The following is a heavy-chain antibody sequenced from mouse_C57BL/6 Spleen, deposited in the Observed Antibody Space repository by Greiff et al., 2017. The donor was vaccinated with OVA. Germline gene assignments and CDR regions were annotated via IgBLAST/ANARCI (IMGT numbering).Heavy chain of an antibody. V-gene: IGHV1-69*01. CDR3: ARTYGNYQAWFAY. Sequence: QVQLQQPGAELVMPGASVKLSCKASGYTFTSYWMHWVKQRPGQGLEWIGEIDPSDSYTNYNQKFKGKSTLTVDKSSSTAYMQLSSLTSEDSAVDYCARTYGNYQAWFAYWGQGTLVTVSA. J-gene: IGHJ3*01. CDR1: GYTFTSYW. D-gene: IGHD2-10*02. CDR2: IDPSDSYT.